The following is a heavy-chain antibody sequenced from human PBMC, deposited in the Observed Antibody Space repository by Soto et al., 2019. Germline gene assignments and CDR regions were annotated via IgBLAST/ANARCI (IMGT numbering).Heavy chain of an antibody. J-gene: IGHJ4*02. CDR2: IGANGQGI. Sequence: PGRSLRLSCAASGFTFNTYAMRWVRQAPGKGLEWVSAIGANGQGIYYADSVKGRFIISRDNSKNTVFLHMDSLTAEDTAVYYCAKDRDYPRDYFHYWRQGTLVTVSS. CDR3: AKDRDYPRDYFHY. V-gene: IGHV3-23*01. D-gene: IGHD3-10*01. CDR1: GFTFNTYA.